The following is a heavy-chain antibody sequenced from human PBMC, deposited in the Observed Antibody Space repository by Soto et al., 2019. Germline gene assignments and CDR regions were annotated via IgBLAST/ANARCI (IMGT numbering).Heavy chain of an antibody. CDR3: ARDRSSGVPSNFDY. D-gene: IGHD1-26*01. J-gene: IGHJ4*02. V-gene: IGHV3-74*01. Sequence: GGSLRLSCAASGFTFSSYWMHWVRQAPGKGLVWVSRINSDGTTTSYADSVKGRFTISRDNAKNTLYLQMNSLRAEDTAVYYCARDRSSGVPSNFDYWGQGTLVTVSS. CDR1: GFTFSSYW. CDR2: INSDGTTT.